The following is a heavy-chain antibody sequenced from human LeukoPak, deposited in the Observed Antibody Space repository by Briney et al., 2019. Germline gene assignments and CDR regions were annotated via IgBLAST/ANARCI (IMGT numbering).Heavy chain of an antibody. V-gene: IGHV4-28*05. CDR2: IYYSGSI. D-gene: IGHD3-22*01. CDR1: GYSISSSNW. Sequence: SETLSLTCAVSGYSISSSNWWGWIRQPPGKGLEWIGYIYYSGSIYYNPSLKSRVTMSVDTSKNQFSLKLSSVTAVDTAVYYCARVYDSSGYWSYAFDIWGQGTMVTVSS. CDR3: ARVYDSSGYWSYAFDI. J-gene: IGHJ3*02.